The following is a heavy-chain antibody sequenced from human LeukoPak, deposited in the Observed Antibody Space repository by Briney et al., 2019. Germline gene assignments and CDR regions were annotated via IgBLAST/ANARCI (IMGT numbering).Heavy chain of an antibody. CDR1: GYTFTSYY. CDR3: ARGVDVLRFLEWPSPGAFDI. J-gene: IGHJ3*02. D-gene: IGHD3-3*01. V-gene: IGHV1-46*01. Sequence: ASVKVSCKASGYTFTSYYMHWVRQAPGQGLEWMGIINPSGGSTSYAQKFQGRVTITADESTSTAYMELSSLRSEDTAVYYCARGVDVLRFLEWPSPGAFDIWGQGTMVTVSS. CDR2: INPSGGST.